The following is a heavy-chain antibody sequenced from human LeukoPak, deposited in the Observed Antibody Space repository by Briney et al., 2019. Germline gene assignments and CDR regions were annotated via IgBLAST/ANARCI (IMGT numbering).Heavy chain of an antibody. CDR1: GGSFSGYY. CDR3: ARGRQYCSGGSCYSWFDY. J-gene: IGHJ5*01. D-gene: IGHD2-15*01. Sequence: SETLSLTCAVYGGSFSGYYWSWIRQPPGKGLEWIGEINHSGSTNYNPSLKSRVTIPVYTSKNQFSLKLSSVTAADTAVYYCARGRQYCSGGSCYSWFDYWGQGTLVTVSS. V-gene: IGHV4-34*01. CDR2: INHSGST.